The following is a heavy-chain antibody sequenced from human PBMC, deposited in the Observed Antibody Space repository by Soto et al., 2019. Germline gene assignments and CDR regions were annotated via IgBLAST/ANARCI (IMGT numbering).Heavy chain of an antibody. CDR1: GFTFSSYS. Sequence: GGSLRLSCAASGFTFSSYSMNWVRQAPGKGLEWVSYISSSSSTIYYADSVKGRFTISRDNAKNSLYLQMNSLRDEDTAVYYCASDHCSGGSCYLSGFDYWGQGTLVTVSS. CDR3: ASDHCSGGSCYLSGFDY. V-gene: IGHV3-48*02. CDR2: ISSSSSTI. J-gene: IGHJ4*02. D-gene: IGHD2-15*01.